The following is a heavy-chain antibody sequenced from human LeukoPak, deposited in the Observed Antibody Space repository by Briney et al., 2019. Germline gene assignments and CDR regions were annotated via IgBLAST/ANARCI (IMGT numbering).Heavy chain of an antibody. CDR3: ARGFSRIDY. CDR1: GFTFKTYS. V-gene: IGHV3-48*01. CDR2: ISSSSSTI. D-gene: IGHD1-14*01. J-gene: IGHJ4*02. Sequence: GGSLRLSCAASGFTFKTYSMSWVRQAPGKGLEWVSYISSSSSTIYYADSVKGRFTISRDNAKNSLYLQMNSQRAEDTAVYYCARGFSRIDYWGQGTLVTVSS.